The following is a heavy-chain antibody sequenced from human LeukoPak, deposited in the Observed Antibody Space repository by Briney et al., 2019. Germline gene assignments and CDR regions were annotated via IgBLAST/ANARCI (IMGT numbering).Heavy chain of an antibody. J-gene: IGHJ5*02. Sequence: SETLSLTCTVSGGSVSSGSYDSGWIRQPPGKGLDWIGYIYYSGSTNYDPSLKSRVTISVDTSKNQFSLKLSSVTAADTAVYYCARAPVVPAGPRDWFDTWGQGTLVTVSS. V-gene: IGHV4-61*01. D-gene: IGHD2-2*01. CDR1: GGSVSSGSYD. CDR3: ARAPVVPAGPRDWFDT. CDR2: IYYSGST.